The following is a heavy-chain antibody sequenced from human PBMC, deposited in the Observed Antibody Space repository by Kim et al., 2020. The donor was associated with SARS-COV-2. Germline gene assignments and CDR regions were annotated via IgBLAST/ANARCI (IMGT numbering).Heavy chain of an antibody. CDR3: ARPMYSGHDAFDI. Sequence: GGSLRLSCAASGFTFSSYSMNWVRQAPGKGLEWVSYISSSSSTIYYADSVKGRFTISRDNAKNSLYLQMNSLRAEDTAVYYCARPMYSGHDAFDIWGQGTMVTVSS. CDR1: GFTFSSYS. J-gene: IGHJ3*02. V-gene: IGHV3-48*04. CDR2: ISSSSSTI. D-gene: IGHD1-26*01.